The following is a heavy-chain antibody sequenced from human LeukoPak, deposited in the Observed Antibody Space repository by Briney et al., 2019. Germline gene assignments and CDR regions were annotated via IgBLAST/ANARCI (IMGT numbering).Heavy chain of an antibody. D-gene: IGHD6-6*01. CDR2: IYYSGST. CDR3: ARLYSSSFPLY. Sequence: SETLSLTCTVSGGSISCYYWIWLRQPPGRGLEWIGYIYYSGSTNYNPSLKSRVTISVDTSKNQFSLKLSSVTAADTAVYYCARLYSSSFPLYWGQGTLVTVSS. J-gene: IGHJ4*02. V-gene: IGHV4-59*08. CDR1: GGSISCYY.